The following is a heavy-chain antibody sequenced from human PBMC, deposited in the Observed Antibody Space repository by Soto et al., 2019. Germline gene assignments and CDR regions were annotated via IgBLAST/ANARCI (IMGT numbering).Heavy chain of an antibody. CDR3: AREYTAWPLAYGLDV. Sequence: GFTFSTYSINWVRQAPGKGLEWVSSISSRSDIYYADSVKGRFTISRDNAKNSVSLQMNSLRAEDTAVYYCAREYTAWPLAYGLDVWGQGTTVTVSS. J-gene: IGHJ6*02. CDR1: GFTFSTYS. D-gene: IGHD2-2*02. CDR2: ISSRSDI. V-gene: IGHV3-21*01.